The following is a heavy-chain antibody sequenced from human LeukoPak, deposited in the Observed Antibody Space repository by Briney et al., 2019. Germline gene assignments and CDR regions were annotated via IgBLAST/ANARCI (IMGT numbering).Heavy chain of an antibody. CDR1: GYTFTSYG. J-gene: IGHJ4*02. Sequence: ASVKVSCKASGYTFTSYGISWVRQAPGQGLEWMGWISAYNGNTNYAQKLQGRVTMTTDTSTSTAYMELRSLRSDDTAVYYCARDHAYYYDSSGYLDYWGQGTLVTVSS. D-gene: IGHD3-22*01. CDR3: ARDHAYYYDSSGYLDY. V-gene: IGHV1-18*01. CDR2: ISAYNGNT.